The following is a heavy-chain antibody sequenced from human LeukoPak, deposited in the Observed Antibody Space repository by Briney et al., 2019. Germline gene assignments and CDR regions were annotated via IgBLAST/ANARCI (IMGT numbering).Heavy chain of an antibody. D-gene: IGHD3-16*02. V-gene: IGHV4-34*01. CDR1: GGSFSGYY. Sequence: SETLSLTYAVYGGSFSGYYWSWIRQPPGKGLEWIGEINHSGSTNYNPSLKSRVTISVDTSKNQFSLKLSSVTAADTAVYYCARGPHDYVWGSYRYQHAFDIWGQGTMVTVSS. J-gene: IGHJ3*02. CDR2: INHSGST. CDR3: ARGPHDYVWGSYRYQHAFDI.